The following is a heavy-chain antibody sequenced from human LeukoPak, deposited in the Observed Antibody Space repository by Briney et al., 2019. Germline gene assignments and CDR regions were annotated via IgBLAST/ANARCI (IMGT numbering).Heavy chain of an antibody. Sequence: GGSLRLSCAASGFTFSSYWMSWVRQAPEKGLEWVGRIRSKANSYATAYAASVKGRFTISRDDSKNTAYLQMNSLKTEDTAVYYCTSSGYSYGPDYWGQGTLVTVSS. J-gene: IGHJ4*02. CDR2: IRSKANSYAT. D-gene: IGHD5-18*01. CDR1: GFTFSSYW. CDR3: TSSGYSYGPDY. V-gene: IGHV3-73*01.